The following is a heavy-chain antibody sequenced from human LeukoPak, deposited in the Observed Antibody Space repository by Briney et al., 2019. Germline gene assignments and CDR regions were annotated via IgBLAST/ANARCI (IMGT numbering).Heavy chain of an antibody. Sequence: PGGSLRLSCVASSFTFSNCWMSWLRQTPGRGPEWVANINEDGGEKHYADSVKGRFTITRDNAKNTPYLQINSLRAEDAAVYYCAAERRGSSYYDGKEAFDHWGQGTLVAVSS. CDR1: SFTFSNCW. CDR3: AAERRGSSYYDGKEAFDH. D-gene: IGHD4-23*01. J-gene: IGHJ4*02. V-gene: IGHV3-7*01. CDR2: INEDGGEK.